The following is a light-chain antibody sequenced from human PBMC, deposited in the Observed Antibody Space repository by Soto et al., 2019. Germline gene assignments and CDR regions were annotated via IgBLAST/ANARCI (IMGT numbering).Light chain of an antibody. CDR2: AAS. CDR3: QKYNYAPLT. CDR1: QGISNY. Sequence: DVQMTQSPSSLSASVGDRVTITCRASQGISNYLAWYQQKPGKVPKLLIYAASTLQSGVPSRFSGSGSGTDFSLTISRLQPEHVATFYCQKYNYAPLTFGPGTTVEIK. J-gene: IGKJ1*01. V-gene: IGKV1-27*01.